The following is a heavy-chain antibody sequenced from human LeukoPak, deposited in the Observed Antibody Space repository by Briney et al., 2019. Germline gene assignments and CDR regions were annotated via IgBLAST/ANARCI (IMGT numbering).Heavy chain of an antibody. CDR3: AREYVRQWPHHDAFDI. Sequence: SETLSLTCAVYGGSFSGYYWSWIRQPPGKGLEWIGEINHSGSTNYNPSLKSRVTISVDTSKNQFSLKLSSVTAADTAVYYCAREYVRQWPHHDAFDIWGQGTMVTVSS. J-gene: IGHJ3*02. CDR2: INHSGST. V-gene: IGHV4-34*01. D-gene: IGHD6-19*01. CDR1: GGSFSGYY.